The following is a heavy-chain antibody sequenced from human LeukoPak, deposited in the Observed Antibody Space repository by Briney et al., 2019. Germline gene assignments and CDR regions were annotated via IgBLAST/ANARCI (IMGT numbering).Heavy chain of an antibody. Sequence: SETLSLTCTVSGGSIGSGGYSWSWIRQHPGKGLEWIGYIYYSGSTYYNPSLKSRVTISVDTSKNQFSLKLSSVTAADTAVYYCARVCRGGSCNYFDYWGQGTLVTVSS. CDR3: ARVCRGGSCNYFDY. V-gene: IGHV4-31*03. CDR2: IYYSGST. D-gene: IGHD2-15*01. CDR1: GGSIGSGGYS. J-gene: IGHJ4*02.